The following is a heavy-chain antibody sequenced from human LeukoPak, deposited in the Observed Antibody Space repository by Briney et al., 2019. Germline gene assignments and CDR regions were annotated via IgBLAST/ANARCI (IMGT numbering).Heavy chain of an antibody. J-gene: IGHJ4*02. Sequence: GGSLRLSCAASGFTFSSYAMSWVRQAPGKGLGWVSAISGSGGSTYYADSVKGRFTISRDNSKNTLYLQMSSLRAEDTAVYYCAKGNIVGGGYFDYWGQGTLVTVSS. V-gene: IGHV3-23*01. CDR2: ISGSGGST. CDR3: AKGNIVGGGYFDY. CDR1: GFTFSSYA. D-gene: IGHD2/OR15-2a*01.